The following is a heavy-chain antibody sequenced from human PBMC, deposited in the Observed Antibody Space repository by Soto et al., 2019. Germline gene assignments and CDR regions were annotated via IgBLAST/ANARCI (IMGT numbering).Heavy chain of an antibody. CDR3: PRGDDAFFYSGLDV. CDR1: GGSITSSY. D-gene: IGHD1-1*01. CDR2: IYDTGISGYTPST. Sequence: SETLSLTCTVSGGSITSSYWSWIRRPPGKGLEWIAYIYDTGISGYTPSTSYNPSLKSRVTMSVDTSKSQFSLKLTSVTAADTAVYYCPRGDDAFFYSGLDVWGQGITVTVSS. J-gene: IGHJ6*02. V-gene: IGHV4-59*01.